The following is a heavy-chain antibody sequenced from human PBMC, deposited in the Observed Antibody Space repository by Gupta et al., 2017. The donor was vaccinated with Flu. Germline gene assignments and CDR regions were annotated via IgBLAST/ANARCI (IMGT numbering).Heavy chain of an antibody. D-gene: IGHD1-26*01. CDR3: ARSRYSGFAPDFDY. V-gene: IGHV4-59*08. J-gene: IGHJ4*02. CDR2: IYYSGST. CDR1: GGSISSYY. Sequence: GPGLVKPSETLSLTCTVSGGSISSYYWSWIRQPPGKGLEWIGYIYYSGSTNYNPSLKSRVTISVDTSKNQFSLKLSSVTAADTAVYYCARSRYSGFAPDFDYWGQGTLVTVSS.